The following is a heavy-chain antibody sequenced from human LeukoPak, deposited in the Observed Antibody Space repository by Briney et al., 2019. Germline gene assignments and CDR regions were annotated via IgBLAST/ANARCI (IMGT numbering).Heavy chain of an antibody. Sequence: SETLSLTCTVSGGSISSGGYYWSWIRQHPGKGLEWIGYIYYSGSTYYNPSLKSRVTISVDTSKNQFSLKLSSVTAADTAVYYCARAWCDGYSRPGYFDYWGQGTLVTVSS. CDR1: GGSISSGGYY. CDR3: ARAWCDGYSRPGYFDY. J-gene: IGHJ4*02. CDR2: IYYSGST. D-gene: IGHD5-24*01. V-gene: IGHV4-31*03.